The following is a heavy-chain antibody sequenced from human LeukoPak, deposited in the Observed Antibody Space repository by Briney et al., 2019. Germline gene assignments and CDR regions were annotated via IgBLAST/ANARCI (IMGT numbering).Heavy chain of an antibody. J-gene: IGHJ4*02. V-gene: IGHV3-74*01. CDR3: ARERTSGWDAFDF. CDR2: INSVGSST. Sequence: GSLRPSCAASGFTFSSFWMHWVRQAPGKGLLWVTRINSVGSSTSYADSVKGRFTISRDNAKNTLYLQMNSLRAEDTAVCYCARERTSGWDAFDFWGQGTLVTVSS. D-gene: IGHD6-19*01. CDR1: GFTFSSFW.